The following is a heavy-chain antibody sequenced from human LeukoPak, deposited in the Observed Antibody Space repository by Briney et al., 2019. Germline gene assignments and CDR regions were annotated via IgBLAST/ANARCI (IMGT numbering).Heavy chain of an antibody. D-gene: IGHD3-16*02. Sequence: PSETLSLTCTVSGGSISSSSYYWGWIRQPPGKGLEWSGCIYYSGRTYYNPSLKSRVTISVDTSKNQFSLKLSSVTAADTAVYYCARDGGDYVWGSYRRPDYWGQGALVTVSS. J-gene: IGHJ4*02. CDR2: IYYSGRT. CDR3: ARDGGDYVWGSYRRPDY. V-gene: IGHV4-39*07. CDR1: GGSISSSSYY.